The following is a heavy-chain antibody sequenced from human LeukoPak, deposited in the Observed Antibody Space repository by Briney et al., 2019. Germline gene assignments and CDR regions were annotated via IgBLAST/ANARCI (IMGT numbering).Heavy chain of an antibody. CDR3: ARKPLRYYGMDV. J-gene: IGHJ6*02. Sequence: PGGSLRLSCAASGFTFSDYSMHWVRQAPGKGLVWVSRINSDGSSTSYADSVKGRFTISRDNAKNTLYLQMNSLRAEDTAVYYCARKPLRYYGMDVWGQGTTVTVSS. CDR1: GFTFSDYS. CDR2: INSDGSST. V-gene: IGHV3-74*01.